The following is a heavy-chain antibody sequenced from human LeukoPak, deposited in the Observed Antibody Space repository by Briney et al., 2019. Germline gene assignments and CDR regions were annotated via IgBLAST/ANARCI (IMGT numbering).Heavy chain of an antibody. Sequence: GGSLRLSCAASGFTFSGSAMHWVRQASGKGLEWVGRIRSKANSYATAYAASVKGRFTISRDDSQNTAYLQMNSLKTEDTAVYYCTRHASEVVVAGGHYMDVWGKGTTVTVSS. CDR3: TRHASEVVVAGGHYMDV. D-gene: IGHD2-15*01. CDR1: GFTFSGSA. V-gene: IGHV3-73*01. J-gene: IGHJ6*03. CDR2: IRSKANSYAT.